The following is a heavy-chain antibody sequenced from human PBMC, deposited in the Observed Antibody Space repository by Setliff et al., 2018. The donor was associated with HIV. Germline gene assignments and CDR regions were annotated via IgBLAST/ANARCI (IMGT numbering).Heavy chain of an antibody. CDR1: GYSLSKCG. V-gene: IGHV1-18*01. CDR3: ARGCGMGPATDNFDP. CDR2: SSTDNGHT. Sequence: ASVKVSCKASGYSLSKCGISWVRQAPGQGLEWMGWSSTDNGHTNYAQKLQGRVTMTTDTSTRTAYMELRGLTSDDTAVYYCARGCGMGPATDNFDPWGQGTLVTVSS. D-gene: IGHD1-1*01. J-gene: IGHJ5*02.